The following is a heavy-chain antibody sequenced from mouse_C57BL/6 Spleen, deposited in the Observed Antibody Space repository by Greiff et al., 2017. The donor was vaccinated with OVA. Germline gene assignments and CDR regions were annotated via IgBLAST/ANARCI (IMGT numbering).Heavy chain of an antibody. CDR1: GYTFTSYW. J-gene: IGHJ2*01. CDR2: IYPGSGST. D-gene: IGHD2-5*01. Sequence: VQLQQPGAELVKPGASVKMSCKASGYTFTSYWITWVKQRPGQGLEWIGDIYPGSGSTNYNEKFKSKATLTVDTSSSTAYMQLSSLTSEDSAVYYCARYPAYYSNYVNWGQGTTLTVSS. V-gene: IGHV1-55*01. CDR3: ARYPAYYSNYVN.